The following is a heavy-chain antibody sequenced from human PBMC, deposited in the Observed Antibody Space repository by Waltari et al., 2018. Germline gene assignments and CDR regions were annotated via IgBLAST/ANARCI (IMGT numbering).Heavy chain of an antibody. CDR3: AGIIAAAGLNWFNP. CDR2: IYHSGST. J-gene: IGHJ5*02. CDR1: GYSISSGYY. V-gene: IGHV4-38-2*01. Sequence: QVQLQESGPGLVKPSETLSLTCAVSGYSISSGYYWGWIRQPPGKGLEWIGSIYHSGSTYTTPSSKSRVTKPENPSRNRFPRSRSSGPAAATAVYSCAGIIAAAGLNWFNPGGKGTLVTVSS. D-gene: IGHD6-25*01.